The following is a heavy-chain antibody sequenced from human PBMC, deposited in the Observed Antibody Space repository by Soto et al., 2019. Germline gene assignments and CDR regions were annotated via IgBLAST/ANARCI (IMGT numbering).Heavy chain of an antibody. V-gene: IGHV4-4*07. Sequence: SETLSLTCTVSCGSMSSYYWTWIRQPAGKGLEWIGRVYSSGGTHYNPSLKSRVTISLDTSKNQFSLRLLSVTDADTAVYYCARGQRFSDWFDPWGQGTLVTV. D-gene: IGHD3-3*01. CDR2: VYSSGGT. CDR1: CGSMSSYY. CDR3: ARGQRFSDWFDP. J-gene: IGHJ5*02.